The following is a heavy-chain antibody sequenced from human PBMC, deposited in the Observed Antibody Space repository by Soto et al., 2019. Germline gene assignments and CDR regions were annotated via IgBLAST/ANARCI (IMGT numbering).Heavy chain of an antibody. V-gene: IGHV2-5*01. J-gene: IGHJ4*02. CDR2: IYWNDDK. D-gene: IGHD6-19*01. CDR3: AHTGYSSGSFYYFDY. CDR1: GFSLSTSGVG. Sequence: PTLVKPTQTLTLTCTFSGFSLSTSGVGVGWIRQPPGKALEWLALIYWNDDKRYSPSLKSRLTITKDPSKNQVVLTMTNMDPVDTATYYCAHTGYSSGSFYYFDYWGQGTLVTVSS.